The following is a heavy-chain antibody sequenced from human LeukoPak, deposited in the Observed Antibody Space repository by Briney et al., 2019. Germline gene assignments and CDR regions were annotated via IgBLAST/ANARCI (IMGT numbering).Heavy chain of an antibody. CDR3: TTDEWN. CDR2: IKSNTDGGTT. D-gene: IGHD2-8*01. Sequence: PGGSLRLSCAASGLTFSSAWMSWVRQAPGKGLEWVGHIKSNTDGGTTGYAAPVKGRFTISRDDSKKTLFLQMNSLKIEDTAAYYCTTDEWNWGQGTLVTVSS. J-gene: IGHJ4*02. V-gene: IGHV3-15*01. CDR1: GLTFSSAW.